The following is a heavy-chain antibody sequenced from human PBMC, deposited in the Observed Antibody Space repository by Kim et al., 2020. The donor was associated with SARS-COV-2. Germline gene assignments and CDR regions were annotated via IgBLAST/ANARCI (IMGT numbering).Heavy chain of an antibody. J-gene: IGHJ6*02. D-gene: IGHD3-10*01. CDR1: GFTLSGYA. CDR2: ISGSGGRT. V-gene: IGHV3-23*01. CDR3: AKGLYGSGSYYNVLDGMDV. Sequence: GGSLRLSCAASGFTLSGYAMSWVRQAPGKGLEWVSAISGSGGRTYYADSVKGRFTISRDNSKNTLYLQMNSLRAEDTAVYYCAKGLYGSGSYYNVLDGMDVWGQGTTVTVSS.